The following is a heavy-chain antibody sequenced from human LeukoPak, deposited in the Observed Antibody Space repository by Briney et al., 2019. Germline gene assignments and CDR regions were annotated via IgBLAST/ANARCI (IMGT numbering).Heavy chain of an antibody. CDR2: ISSSGTYI. D-gene: IGHD2-15*01. Sequence: GGSLRLSCAASGLAFNTYSMTWVRQAPGKGLEWVSSISSSGTYIYYADSMKGRFIISRDNAKNSLFLQMNSLRAEDTALYYCATHPYCSGGTCSDSYLDSWGQGTLVTVS. CDR3: ATHPYCSGGTCSDSYLDS. V-gene: IGHV3-21*01. J-gene: IGHJ4*02. CDR1: GLAFNTYS.